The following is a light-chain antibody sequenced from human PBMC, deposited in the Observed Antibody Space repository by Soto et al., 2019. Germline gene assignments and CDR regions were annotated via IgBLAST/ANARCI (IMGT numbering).Light chain of an antibody. CDR1: KYSGRY. V-gene: IGKV1-39*01. J-gene: IGKJ4*01. CDR3: QQTYRTPLT. Sequence: DIQMTQSPSSLSASVGDRVTITCRAGKYSGRYLNWYQQKPGKAPKLLIYAASSLPSGVPSRFSGSGSGTDFTLTISSLQPEDFATYYCQQTYRTPLTFGGGTKVDIK. CDR2: AAS.